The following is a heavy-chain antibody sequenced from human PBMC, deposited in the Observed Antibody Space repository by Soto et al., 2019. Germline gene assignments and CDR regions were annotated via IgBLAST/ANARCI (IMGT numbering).Heavy chain of an antibody. CDR1: GFTFSSYW. D-gene: IGHD6-6*01. CDR2: IKQDGSEK. V-gene: IGHV3-7*01. Sequence: GGSLRLSCAASGFTFSSYWMSWVRQAPGKGLEWVANIKQDGSEKYYVDSVKGRFTISRDNAKNSLYLQTNSLRAEDTAVYYCARVPARAARTDAFDIWGQGTMVTVSS. J-gene: IGHJ3*02. CDR3: ARVPARAARTDAFDI.